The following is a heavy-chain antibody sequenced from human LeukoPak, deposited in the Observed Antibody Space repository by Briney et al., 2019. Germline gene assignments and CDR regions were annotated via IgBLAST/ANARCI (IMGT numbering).Heavy chain of an antibody. CDR1: GGSISSGSYY. V-gene: IGHV4-61*02. D-gene: IGHD3-3*01. J-gene: IGHJ3*02. Sequence: SQTLSLTCTVSGGSISSGSYYWSWIRQPAGKGLEWIGRIYTSGSTNYNPSLKSRVTISVDTSKNQFSLKLSSVTAADTAVYYCAREKAGPVIFGVVVIDAFDIWGRGTRVTVSS. CDR2: IYTSGST. CDR3: AREKAGPVIFGVVVIDAFDI.